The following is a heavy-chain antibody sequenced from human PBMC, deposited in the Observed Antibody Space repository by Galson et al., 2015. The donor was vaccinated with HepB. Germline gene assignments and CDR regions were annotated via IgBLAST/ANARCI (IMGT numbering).Heavy chain of an antibody. CDR2: INTNTRNP. V-gene: IGHV7-4-1*02. CDR3: ARGFLRFWQLPRLAYFDY. J-gene: IGHJ4*02. CDR1: GYTFTSYA. D-gene: IGHD2-15*01. Sequence: SVKVSCKASGYTFTSYAMNWVRQAPGQGLEWMGWINTNTRNPTYAQGFTGRFVFSLDTSVSTAYLQISSLKAEDTAVYYCARGFLRFWQLPRLAYFDYWGQGTLVTVSS.